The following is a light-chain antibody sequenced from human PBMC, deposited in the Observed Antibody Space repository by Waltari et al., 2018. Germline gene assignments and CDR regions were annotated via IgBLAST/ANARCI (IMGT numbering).Light chain of an antibody. CDR1: SSDVGGYNY. Sequence: QSALTQPPSASGSPGQSVTISCAGTSSDVGGYNYVASYQQYPGQAPKLMIYEVSKRPAGVPDRFSGSNSGNTASLTVSGLQAEDEADYYCNSYACNGYVFGTGTKVTVL. V-gene: IGLV2-8*01. CDR3: NSYACNGYV. CDR2: EVS. J-gene: IGLJ1*01.